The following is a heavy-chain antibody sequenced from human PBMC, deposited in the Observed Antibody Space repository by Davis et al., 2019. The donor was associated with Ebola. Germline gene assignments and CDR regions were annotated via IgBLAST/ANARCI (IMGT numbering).Heavy chain of an antibody. J-gene: IGHJ5*02. Sequence: SETLSLTCTVSSGSMSGYYWTWIRQPPGKALEWIAHIYHSGNTNYNPSLKSRVTISIDTSKSQFSLNLNSVTAADTAVYYCARDRPSVAVASNTNSRYWFDPWGQGTLVTVSS. CDR2: IYHSGNT. CDR3: ARDRPSVAVASNTNSRYWFDP. V-gene: IGHV4-59*01. CDR1: SGSMSGYY. D-gene: IGHD6-19*01.